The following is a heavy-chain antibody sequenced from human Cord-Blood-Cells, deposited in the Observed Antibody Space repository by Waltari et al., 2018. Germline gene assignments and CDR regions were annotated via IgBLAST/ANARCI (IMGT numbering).Heavy chain of an antibody. D-gene: IGHD3-10*01. CDR2: IYYSGST. CDR3: ASQGPESGY. CDR1: GGSISSSSYY. Sequence: TCTVSGGSISSSSYYWGWIRQPPGKGLEWIGSIYYSGSTYYNPSLKSRVTISVDTSKNQFSLKLSSVTAADTAVYYCASQGPESGYWGQGTLVTVSS. V-gene: IGHV4-39*01. J-gene: IGHJ4*02.